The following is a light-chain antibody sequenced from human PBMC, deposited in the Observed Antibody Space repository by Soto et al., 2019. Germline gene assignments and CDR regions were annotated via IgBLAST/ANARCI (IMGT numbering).Light chain of an antibody. CDR1: SGSVASNY. CDR3: QSYDSSNHVI. V-gene: IGLV6-57*04. J-gene: IGLJ2*01. CDR2: EDN. Sequence: NFMLTQPHSVSESPGKTVSISCTRSSGSVASNYVQWYQQRPGSAPTTVIYEDNERPSGVPDRFSGSIDSSSNSASLIISGLKTEDEADYYCQSYDSSNHVIFGGGTKVTVL.